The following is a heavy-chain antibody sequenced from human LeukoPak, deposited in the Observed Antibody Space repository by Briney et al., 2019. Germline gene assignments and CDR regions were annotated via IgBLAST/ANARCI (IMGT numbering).Heavy chain of an antibody. CDR2: INPNSGGT. Sequence: ASVKVSCKASEYTFTSYYMHWVRQAPGQGLEWMGWINPNSGGTNYAQKFQGRVTMTRDTSISTAYMELSRLRSDDTAVYYCARDRRGYSYPYHFDYWGQGTLVTVSS. CDR3: ARDRRGYSYPYHFDY. D-gene: IGHD5-18*01. CDR1: EYTFTSYY. V-gene: IGHV1-2*02. J-gene: IGHJ4*02.